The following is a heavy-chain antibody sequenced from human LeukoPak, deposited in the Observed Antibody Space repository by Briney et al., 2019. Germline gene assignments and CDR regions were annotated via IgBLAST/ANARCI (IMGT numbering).Heavy chain of an antibody. Sequence: QPGRSLRLSCAASGFTFSSYAMHWVRQAPGKGLEWVAVISYDGSNKYYADSVKGRFTISRDNSKNTLYLQTNSLRAEDTAVYYCARDYSISPAAARDWGQGTLVTVSS. CDR3: ARDYSISPAAARD. D-gene: IGHD6-13*01. CDR2: ISYDGSNK. CDR1: GFTFSSYA. V-gene: IGHV3-30-3*01. J-gene: IGHJ4*02.